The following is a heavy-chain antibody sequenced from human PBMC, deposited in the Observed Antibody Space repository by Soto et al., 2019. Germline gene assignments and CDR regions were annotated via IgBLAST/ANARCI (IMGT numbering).Heavy chain of an antibody. Sequence: EASVKVSCKTSGYTFSTYDINWVRQAPGQGLEWIGWMNPNSGDTGYAQKFLGRLTMTRESSIRTVYMELSSLSSEDTAVYYCARVNYYGSGSYQDFFYFYALDVWGQGTTVTVSS. CDR3: ARVNYYGSGSYQDFFYFYALDV. CDR2: MNPNSGDT. J-gene: IGHJ6*02. D-gene: IGHD3-10*01. CDR1: GYTFSTYD. V-gene: IGHV1-8*01.